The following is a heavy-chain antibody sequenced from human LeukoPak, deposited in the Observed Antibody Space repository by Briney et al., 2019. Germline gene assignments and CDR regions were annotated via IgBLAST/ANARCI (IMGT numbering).Heavy chain of an antibody. CDR3: ARDYDILTGFTVGWFDP. Sequence: SVKVSCKASGGTFSSYAISWVRQAPGQGLEWVGGIIPIFGTANYAQKFQGRVTITADESTSTAYMELSRLRSDDTAVYYCARDYDILTGFTVGWFDPWGQGTLVTVSS. J-gene: IGHJ5*02. CDR1: GGTFSSYA. V-gene: IGHV1-69*13. CDR2: IIPIFGTA. D-gene: IGHD3-9*01.